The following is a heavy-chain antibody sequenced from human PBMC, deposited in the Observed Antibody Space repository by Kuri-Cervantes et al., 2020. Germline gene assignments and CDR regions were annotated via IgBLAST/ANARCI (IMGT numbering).Heavy chain of an antibody. CDR1: GFTFSSYS. CDR2: ISRSSSYI. V-gene: IGHV3-21*01. CDR3: AGEERVATTLWGNYYYGMDV. D-gene: IGHD1-26*01. J-gene: IGHJ6*02. Sequence: GESLKISGEASGFTFSSYSMNWVRQAPGKGLEWVSSISRSSSYIYYADSVKGRFTISRDNAKNSLYLQINSLRAEDTAVYYCAGEERVATTLWGNYYYGMDVWGQGTTVTVSS.